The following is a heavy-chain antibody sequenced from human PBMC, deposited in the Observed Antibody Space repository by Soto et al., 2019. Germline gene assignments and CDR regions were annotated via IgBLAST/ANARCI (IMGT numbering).Heavy chain of an antibody. J-gene: IGHJ6*01. CDR1: GFTFSTYR. V-gene: IGHV3-30*18. CDR2: ISYDGSNK. D-gene: IGHD1-26*01. CDR3: AKGGDRGSTLGLHGLDV. Sequence: QVQLVESGGGVVQPGRSLRLSCVASGFTFSTYRIHWVRQAPGKGLEWVAFISYDGSNKYYADSVKGQFTISRDNSKKTLYLQTNSLRAEDTAVYYCAKGGDRGSTLGLHGLDVWGQGTTVTVSS.